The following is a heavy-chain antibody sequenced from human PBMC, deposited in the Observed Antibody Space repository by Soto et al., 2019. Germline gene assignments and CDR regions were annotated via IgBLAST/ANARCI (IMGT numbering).Heavy chain of an antibody. Sequence: GGSLRLPCASSGFTVSSRYMSWVRQAPGKGLEWGSVIYSGGSTYYADSVEGRFTITRDNSKNTLYLQMNSLRAEDTAVYYCARFIVDYAFDIWGQGTMVTVSS. V-gene: IGHV3-53*01. J-gene: IGHJ3*02. D-gene: IGHD3-22*01. CDR2: IYSGGST. CDR1: GFTVSSRY. CDR3: ARFIVDYAFDI.